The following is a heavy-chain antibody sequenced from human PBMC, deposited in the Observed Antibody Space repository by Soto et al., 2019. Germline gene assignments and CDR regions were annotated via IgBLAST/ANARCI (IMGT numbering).Heavy chain of an antibody. J-gene: IGHJ4*02. Sequence: SLRLSCAASGFTFSSYEMNWVLQAPGKGLEWVSYISSSGSTIYYADSVKGRFTISRDNAKNSLYLQMNSLRAEDTAVYYCARHYGYNSWYFDYWGQGTLVTVSS. CDR1: GFTFSSYE. D-gene: IGHD5-12*01. CDR3: ARHYGYNSWYFDY. V-gene: IGHV3-48*03. CDR2: ISSSGSTI.